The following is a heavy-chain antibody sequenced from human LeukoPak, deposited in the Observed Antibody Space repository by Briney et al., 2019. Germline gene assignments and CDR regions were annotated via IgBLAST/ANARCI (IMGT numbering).Heavy chain of an antibody. Sequence: PGGSLRLSCAASGFTFSSYWMNWARQAPGKGLEWVSGISWNSGTKGYADSVKGRFTISRDNAKNSLYLQMNSLRGEDAALYYCAVLHYYAMDVWGQGTTVTVSS. V-gene: IGHV3-9*01. CDR3: AVLHYYAMDV. CDR2: ISWNSGTK. J-gene: IGHJ6*02. CDR1: GFTFSSYW. D-gene: IGHD2-8*01.